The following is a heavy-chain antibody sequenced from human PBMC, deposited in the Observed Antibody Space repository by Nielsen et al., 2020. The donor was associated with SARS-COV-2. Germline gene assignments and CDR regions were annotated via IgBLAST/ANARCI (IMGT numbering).Heavy chain of an antibody. CDR1: GGSISSSSYY. J-gene: IGHJ4*02. CDR2: IYYSGST. D-gene: IGHD3-22*01. Sequence: SETLSLTCTVSGGSISSSSYYWGWIRQPPGKGLEWIGSIYYSGSTYYNPSLKSRVTISVDTSKNQFSLKLSSVTAADTAVYYCAREKGGYAPGYFDYWGQGTLVTVSS. V-gene: IGHV4-39*07. CDR3: AREKGGYAPGYFDY.